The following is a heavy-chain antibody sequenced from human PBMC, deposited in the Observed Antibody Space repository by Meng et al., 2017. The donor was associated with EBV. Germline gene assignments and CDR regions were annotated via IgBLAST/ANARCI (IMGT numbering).Heavy chain of an antibody. D-gene: IGHD2-21*01. V-gene: IGHV1-3*01. CDR2: INVGVGYT. CDR1: GYAFTSYI. Sequence: QGPLGQSGAEVQNPGASVKVSCKASGYAFTSYILHWVRQAPGQRLEWMGWINVGVGYTKYSQKFQGRVTISSDTSATTGYMELSSLRSEDTAVYYCVRGPPVGVPGPGDYWGQGTLVTVSS. CDR3: VRGPPVGVPGPGDY. J-gene: IGHJ4*02.